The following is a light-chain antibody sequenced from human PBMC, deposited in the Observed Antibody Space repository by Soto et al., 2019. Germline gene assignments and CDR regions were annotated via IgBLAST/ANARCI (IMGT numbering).Light chain of an antibody. CDR2: GAS. CDR1: QSISDT. J-gene: IGKJ1*01. CDR3: QQYNNWPWT. Sequence: EIVMTPAPAPLSVSPGGRATLFWRASQSISDTLAWYQQKPGQAPRLLIHGASTRATGFPARFSGSGSGTDFALTISSLQSEDFAVYYCQQYNNWPWTFGQGTKVDIK. V-gene: IGKV3-15*01.